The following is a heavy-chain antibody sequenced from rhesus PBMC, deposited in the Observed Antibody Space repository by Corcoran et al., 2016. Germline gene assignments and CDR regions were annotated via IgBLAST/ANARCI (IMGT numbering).Heavy chain of an antibody. CDR1: GFTFSSYG. D-gene: IGHD6-25*01. CDR2: ISDGGGST. CDR3: ANLAAAGLDY. J-gene: IGHJ4*01. Sequence: EVQLVESGGGLVQPGGSLRLSCAASGFTFSSYGMSWVRQAPGKGLEWVSYISDGGGSTYYADSFEGRFTISRDNSENTLSLQMNSLRAEDTAVYYCANLAAAGLDYWGQGVLVTVSS. V-gene: IGHV3S5*01.